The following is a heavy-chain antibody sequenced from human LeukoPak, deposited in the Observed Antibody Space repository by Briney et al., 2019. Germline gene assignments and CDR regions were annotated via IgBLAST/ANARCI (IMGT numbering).Heavy chain of an antibody. D-gene: IGHD3-10*01. CDR3: ARDRLLWFGELPLDYHYYGMDV. CDR1: GGSISSGGYY. CDR2: IYYSGST. J-gene: IGHJ6*02. Sequence: SQTLSLTCTVSGGSISSGGYYWSWIRQHAGKGLEWIGYIYYSGSTYYNPSLKSRVTISVDTSKNQFSLKLSSVTAADTAVYYCARDRLLWFGELPLDYHYYGMDVWGQGTTVTVSS. V-gene: IGHV4-31*03.